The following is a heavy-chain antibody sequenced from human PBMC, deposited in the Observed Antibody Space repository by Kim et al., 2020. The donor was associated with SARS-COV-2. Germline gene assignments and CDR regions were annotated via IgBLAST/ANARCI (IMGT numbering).Heavy chain of an antibody. D-gene: IGHD5-18*01. CDR3: TNRGYSYGSRI. CDR2: K. J-gene: IGHJ3*02. V-gene: IGHV3-30*02. Sequence: KYYADSVKGRFTISRDNSKNTLYLQMNSLRAEDTAVYYCTNRGYSYGSRIWGQGTMVTVSS.